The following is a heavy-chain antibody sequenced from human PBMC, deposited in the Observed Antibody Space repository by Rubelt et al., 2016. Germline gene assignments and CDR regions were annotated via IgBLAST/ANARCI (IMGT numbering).Heavy chain of an antibody. J-gene: IGHJ4*02. CDR2: ISAYNGNP. V-gene: IGHV1-18*01. D-gene: IGHD3-10*01. CDR3: ARDPLPVRGVIMTPTH. CDR1: GYTFTSYG. Sequence: QVQLVQSGAEVKKPGASVKVSCKASGYTFTSYGISWVRQAPGQGLEWMGWISAYNGNPNYAQKRQGRVTMTTDTSTGTAYMELRSLRSDDTAVYYCARDPLPVRGVIMTPTHWGQGTLVTVSS.